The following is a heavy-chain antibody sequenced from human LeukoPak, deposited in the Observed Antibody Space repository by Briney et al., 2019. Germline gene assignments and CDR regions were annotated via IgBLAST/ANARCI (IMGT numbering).Heavy chain of an antibody. CDR1: GFTFSSYG. CDR3: ARAGRYCSSTSCYRRGFWFDP. V-gene: IGHV3-33*08. CDR2: IWYDGSNK. Sequence: GGSLRLSCAASGFTFSSYGMHWVRQAPGKGLEWVAVIWYDGSNKYYADSVKGRFTISRDNSKNTLYLQMNSLRAEDTAGYYCARAGRYCSSTSCYRRGFWFDPWGQGTLVTVSS. D-gene: IGHD2-2*02. J-gene: IGHJ5*02.